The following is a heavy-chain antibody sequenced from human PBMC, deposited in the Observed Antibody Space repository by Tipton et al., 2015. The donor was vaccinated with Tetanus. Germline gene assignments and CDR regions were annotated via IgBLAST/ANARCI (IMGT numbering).Heavy chain of an antibody. CDR2: IKEDGREM. J-gene: IGHJ4*02. CDR3: ARLRVYCSTACYSREDY. Sequence: SLRLSCVASGFTFRSYWMSWVRQAPGKGLEWVANIKEDGREMYYADSVKGRFTISRDNARNSLSVHMNSLTAEDTAVYYCARLRVYCSTACYSREDYWGQGPLVTVSS. D-gene: IGHD2/OR15-2a*01. V-gene: IGHV3-7*01. CDR1: GFTFRSYW.